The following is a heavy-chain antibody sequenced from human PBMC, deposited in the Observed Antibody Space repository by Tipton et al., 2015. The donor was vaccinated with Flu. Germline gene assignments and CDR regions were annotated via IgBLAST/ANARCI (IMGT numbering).Heavy chain of an antibody. CDR3: VRRTIFAFYFNY. J-gene: IGHJ4*02. V-gene: IGHV4-39*01. Sequence: TLSLTCSASGGSIDNNSYYWNWIRQSPGKGLEWIGSVDHSGSTSYNPSLKGRVTMSVDTSKNQFSLKLAAVTAADTAMYYCVRRTIFAFYFNYWGQGTQVSVSS. D-gene: IGHD3-3*01. CDR1: GGSIDNNSYY. CDR2: VDHSGST.